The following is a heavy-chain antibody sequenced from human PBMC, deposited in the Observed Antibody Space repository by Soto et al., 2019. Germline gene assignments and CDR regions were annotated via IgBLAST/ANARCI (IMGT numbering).Heavy chain of an antibody. CDR3: AHSYYGSGSYYRAILGD. Sequence: QITLKESGPTLVKPTQTLTLTCTFSGFSLSSNGLGVGWIRHPPGKALEWLALIYWDDEKRYSPSLKSRLTITKDTSKNQVVLTLTNMDPVDTATYYRAHSYYGSGSYYRAILGDWGQGTLFTVSS. V-gene: IGHV2-5*02. J-gene: IGHJ4*02. D-gene: IGHD3-10*01. CDR2: IYWDDEK. CDR1: GFSLSSNGLG.